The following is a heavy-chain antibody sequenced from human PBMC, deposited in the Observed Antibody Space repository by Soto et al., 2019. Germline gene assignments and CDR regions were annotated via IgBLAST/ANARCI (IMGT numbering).Heavy chain of an antibody. CDR2: ISGSGGST. Sequence: GGSLRLSCAASGFTFSSYAMSWVRQAPGKGLEWVSAISGSGGSTYYADSVKGRFTISRDNSKNTLYLQMNSLRAEDTAVYYCAKFSSAPLGFYDSSGYFDYWGHGTLVTVSS. CDR3: AKFSSAPLGFYDSSGYFDY. V-gene: IGHV3-23*01. CDR1: GFTFSSYA. J-gene: IGHJ4*01. D-gene: IGHD3-22*01.